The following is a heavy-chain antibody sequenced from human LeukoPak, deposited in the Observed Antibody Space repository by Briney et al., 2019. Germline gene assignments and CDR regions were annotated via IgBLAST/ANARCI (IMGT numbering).Heavy chain of an antibody. CDR2: INPNGGVT. CDR1: GYTFTGYY. V-gene: IGHV1-2*02. D-gene: IGHD5-12*01. J-gene: IGHJ4*02. CDR3: ASAVLYGGNDFDY. Sequence: ASVKVSCKASGYTFTGYYMYWVRQAPGQGLEWMGWINPNGGVTKFAQRFQGRVTMTRDTSTSTAYLDLSSLKSDDTAVYDCASAVLYGGNDFDYWGQGTLVTVSS.